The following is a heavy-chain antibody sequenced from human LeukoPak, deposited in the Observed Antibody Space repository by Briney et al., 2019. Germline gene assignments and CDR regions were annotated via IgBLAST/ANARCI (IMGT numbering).Heavy chain of an antibody. Sequence: ASVKVSCKASGYTFISYGISWVRQAPGQGLEWMGWISAYNGNTNYAQKLQGRVTMTTDTSTSTAYMELRSLRSDDTAVYYCARDLSDILTGYYSDAFDIWAKGQWSPSLQ. J-gene: IGHJ3*02. V-gene: IGHV1-18*01. CDR3: ARDLSDILTGYYSDAFDI. CDR1: GYTFISYG. D-gene: IGHD3-9*01. CDR2: ISAYNGNT.